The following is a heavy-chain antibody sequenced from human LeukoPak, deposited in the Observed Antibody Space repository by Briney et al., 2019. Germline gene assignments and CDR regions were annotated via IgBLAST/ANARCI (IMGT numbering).Heavy chain of an antibody. V-gene: IGHV4-38-2*01. CDR2: IYHSGST. CDR1: GYSISSGYY. CDR3: ARDSSGIHFDY. D-gene: IGHD6-19*01. J-gene: IGHJ4*02. Sequence: PSETLSLTCAVSGYSISSGYYWGWIRQPPGKALEWIGSIYHSGSTSYKPSLKSRVTISVDTSKNQFSLKLSSVTAADTAVYYCARDSSGIHFDYWGQGTLVTVSS.